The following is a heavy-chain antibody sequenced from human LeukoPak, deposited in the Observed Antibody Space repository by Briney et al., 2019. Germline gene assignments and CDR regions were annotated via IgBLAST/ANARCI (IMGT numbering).Heavy chain of an antibody. CDR1: GVTLCSVA. V-gene: IGHV3-23*01. CDR3: AKDRTVGASYWYFDL. Sequence: SLSPSCAVSGVTLCSVAIGGAGQARGQGRDWVSVISCSGSGDNTYYADSVKGRFTISRDSSKNTLFLHMNTLRAEDTAIYYCAKDRTVGASYWYFDLWGRGTLVTVSS. J-gene: IGHJ2*01. CDR2: ISCSGSGDNT. D-gene: IGHD1-26*01.